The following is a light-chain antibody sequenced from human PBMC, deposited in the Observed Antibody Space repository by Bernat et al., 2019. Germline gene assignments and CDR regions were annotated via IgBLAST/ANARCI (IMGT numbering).Light chain of an antibody. CDR3: QQSYSTPWT. V-gene: IGKV1-39*01. Sequence: DIQMTQSQSSLSASVGDRVTITSRASQSISSYLNWYQQKPGKAPKLLIYAASSLQSGVPSRFSGSVSGTDFTLTISSLQPEDFATYYCQQSYSTPWTFGQGTKVEIK. J-gene: IGKJ1*01. CDR2: AAS. CDR1: QSISSY.